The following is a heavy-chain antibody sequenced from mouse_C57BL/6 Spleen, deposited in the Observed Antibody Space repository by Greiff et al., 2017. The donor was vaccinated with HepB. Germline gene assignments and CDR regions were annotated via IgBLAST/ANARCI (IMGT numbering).Heavy chain of an antibody. CDR1: GFNIKDYY. CDR3: ARSGGSSYWFAY. V-gene: IGHV14-2*01. CDR2: IDPEDGET. Sequence: EVQLQQSGAELVKPGASVKLSCTASGFNIKDYYMHWVKQRTEQGLEWIGRIDPEDGETKYAPKFQGKAIIPAETSANTAYLQLSSLTSEDTDVYYCARSGGSSYWFAYWGQGTLVTVSA. J-gene: IGHJ3*01. D-gene: IGHD1-1*01.